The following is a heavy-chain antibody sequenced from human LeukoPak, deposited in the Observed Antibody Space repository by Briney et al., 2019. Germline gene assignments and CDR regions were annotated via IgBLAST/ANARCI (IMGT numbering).Heavy chain of an antibody. J-gene: IGHJ6*02. CDR1: GFTFDDYA. D-gene: IGHD3-10*01. CDR3: AKPPIVSVSGSYYRGYYYYAMGV. CDR2: ISGDGGST. Sequence: PGGSLRLSCAASGFTFDDYAMFWVRQAPGKGLEWVSLISGDGGSTDYADSVKGRFTISRDNSENSLYLQMNSLRTEDTALYYCAKPPIVSVSGSYYRGYYYYAMGVWGQGTTVTVSS. V-gene: IGHV3-43*02.